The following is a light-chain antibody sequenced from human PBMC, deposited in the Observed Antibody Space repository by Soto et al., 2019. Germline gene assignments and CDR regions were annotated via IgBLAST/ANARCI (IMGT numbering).Light chain of an antibody. CDR3: QQHGSSPIT. J-gene: IGKJ5*01. Sequence: ETVSTKARCTRSVSPGERAALSCRASQSVSSNLAWYQQKPGQAPRLLIYGASSRATGIPARFSGSGSGTDFTLTISRLEPEDFAVYYCQQHGSSPITFGQGTRLEIK. CDR2: GAS. V-gene: IGKV3-20*01. CDR1: QSVSSN.